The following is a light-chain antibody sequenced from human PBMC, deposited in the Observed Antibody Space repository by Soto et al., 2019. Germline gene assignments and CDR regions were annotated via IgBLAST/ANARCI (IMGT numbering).Light chain of an antibody. CDR3: QQYNTYPRT. CDR1: QSVSGW. J-gene: IGKJ1*01. CDR2: DAS. Sequence: DIQMTQSPSTLSASVGDRVAITCRASQSVSGWLAWYQQKPGKVPRLLIYDASSLESGVPSRFSGSGSETEFTLTINSLQPDDIATYYCQQYNTYPRTFGQGTKVAIK. V-gene: IGKV1-5*01.